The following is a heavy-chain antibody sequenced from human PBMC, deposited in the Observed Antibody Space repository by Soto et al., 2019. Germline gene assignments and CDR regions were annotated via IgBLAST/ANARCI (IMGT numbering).Heavy chain of an antibody. D-gene: IGHD6-19*01. Sequence: PGGSLRLSCAASGFTFSSYAMSWVRQAPGKGLEWVSAISGSGGSTYYADSVKGRFTISRDDSKNTAYLQMNSLKPEDTAVYYCTRLGSGWYYDYWGQGTLATVSS. CDR3: TRLGSGWYYDY. CDR1: GFTFSSYA. CDR2: ISGSGGST. J-gene: IGHJ4*02. V-gene: IGHV3-23*01.